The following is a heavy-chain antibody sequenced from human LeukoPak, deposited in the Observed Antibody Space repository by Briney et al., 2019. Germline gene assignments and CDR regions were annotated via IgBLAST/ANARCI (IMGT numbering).Heavy chain of an antibody. CDR3: GRAFPPLRTSSAGDL. J-gene: IGHJ4*02. V-gene: IGHV3-48*03. CDR2: ISGGGSLT. D-gene: IGHD3-16*01. CDR1: GFTFNTYD. Sequence: GGSLRLSCAASGFTFNTYDMIWVRQAPGKGLEWLSYISGGGSLTYYADSVEGRFTISRDKAKNSLYLQMNSLRVEDTAIYYCGRAFPPLRTSSAGDLWGQGILVTVSS.